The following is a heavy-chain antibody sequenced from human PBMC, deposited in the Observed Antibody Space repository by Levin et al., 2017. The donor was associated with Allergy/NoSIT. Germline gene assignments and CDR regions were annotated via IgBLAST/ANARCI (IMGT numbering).Heavy chain of an antibody. CDR2: INPNSGGT. V-gene: IGHV1-2*02. CDR1: GYTFTGYY. CDR3: ARDVEGYGYSGYGCHY. D-gene: IGHD5-12*01. J-gene: IGHJ4*02. Sequence: VASVKVSCKASGYTFTGYYMHWVRQAPGQGLEWMGWINPNSGGTNYAQKFQGRVTMTRDTSISTAYMELSRLRSDDTAVYYCARDVEGYGYSGYGCHYWGQGTLVTVSS.